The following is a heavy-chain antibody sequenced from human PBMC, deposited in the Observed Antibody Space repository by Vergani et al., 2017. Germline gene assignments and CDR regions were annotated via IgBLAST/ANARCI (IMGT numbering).Heavy chain of an antibody. CDR3: ARDSYGDPNFDS. J-gene: IGHJ4*02. V-gene: IGHV3-21*01. Sequence: VQLVESGGGLVKPGGSLRLSCAASGFTFSSYSMNWVRQAPGKGLEWVSSISSSSSYIYYADSVKGRFIISRENAKNSLYLQMNSLRAEDTAVYYCARDSYGDPNFDSWGQGTLVTVSS. CDR2: ISSSSSYI. D-gene: IGHD4-17*01. CDR1: GFTFSSYS.